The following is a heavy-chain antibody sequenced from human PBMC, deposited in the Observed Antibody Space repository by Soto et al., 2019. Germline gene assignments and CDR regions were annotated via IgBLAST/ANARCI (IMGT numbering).Heavy chain of an antibody. V-gene: IGHV3-23*01. CDR3: AKVRRDFAWLSELDYFDY. J-gene: IGHJ4*02. Sequence: EVQLLDSGGGLVQPGGSLRLSCAASGFAFDINGMTWVRQVPGKGLEWVSAISAEGGTTYYADPVKGRFTISRDNSKNMLYLQMNRLRAEDAAVYYCAKVRRDFAWLSELDYFDYWGQGTPVTVSS. CDR1: GFAFDING. CDR2: ISAEGGTT. D-gene: IGHD3-9*01.